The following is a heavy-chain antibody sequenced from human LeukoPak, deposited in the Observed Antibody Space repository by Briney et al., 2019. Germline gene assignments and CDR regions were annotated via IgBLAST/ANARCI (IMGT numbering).Heavy chain of an antibody. CDR1: GFTFSDYS. V-gene: IGHV3-48*01. CDR3: ARLKGRYYDSSGYYPFSP. CDR2: ISISSRTI. J-gene: IGHJ5*02. Sequence: PGGPLRLSCAASGFTFSDYSMNGVRQAPGKGREGVSYISISSRTIYYADSVKGRFTISRDDDKNSLYLQMNSLRAEDTAVYYCARLKGRYYDSSGYYPFSPWGQGTLVTVSS. D-gene: IGHD3-22*01.